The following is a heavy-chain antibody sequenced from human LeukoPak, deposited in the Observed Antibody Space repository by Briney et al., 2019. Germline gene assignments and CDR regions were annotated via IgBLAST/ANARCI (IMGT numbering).Heavy chain of an antibody. CDR3: ARGSGQQLLYYFDY. CDR1: GFTFSSYE. CDR2: ISSSGSTI. D-gene: IGHD6-13*01. J-gene: IGHJ4*02. Sequence: GGSLRLSCAASGFTFSSYEMNWVRQAPGKGLKWVSYISSSGSTIYYADSVKGRFTISRDNAKNSLYLQMNSLRAEDTAVYYCARGSGQQLLYYFDYWGQGTLVTVSS. V-gene: IGHV3-48*03.